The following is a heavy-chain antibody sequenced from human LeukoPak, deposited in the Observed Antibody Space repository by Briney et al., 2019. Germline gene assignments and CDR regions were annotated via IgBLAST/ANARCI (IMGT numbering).Heavy chain of an antibody. CDR1: GYTFTGYY. CDR3: ARTPYSTGSYDY. Sequence: ASVKVSCKASGYTFTGYYMHWVRQAPGQGLEWMGWINPNSGGTNYAQKFRGRVTMTRDTSISTAYMELSRLTSDDTAVYYCARTPYSTGSYDYWGQGTLVTVSS. CDR2: INPNSGGT. V-gene: IGHV1-2*02. J-gene: IGHJ4*02. D-gene: IGHD6-19*01.